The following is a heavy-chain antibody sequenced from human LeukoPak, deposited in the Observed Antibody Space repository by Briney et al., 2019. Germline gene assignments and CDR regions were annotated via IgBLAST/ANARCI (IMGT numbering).Heavy chain of an antibody. V-gene: IGHV3-48*01. CDR2: ISSSSSTI. CDR3: ARDVKDIVVVPAAIPDAFDI. D-gene: IGHD2-2*01. J-gene: IGHJ3*02. CDR1: GFTFSSYS. Sequence: GGSLRLSCAASGFTFSSYSMNWVRQAPGKGLEWVSYISSSSSTIYYADSVKGRFTISRDNAKDSLYLQMNSLRAEDTAVYYCARDVKDIVVVPAAIPDAFDIWGQGTMVTVSS.